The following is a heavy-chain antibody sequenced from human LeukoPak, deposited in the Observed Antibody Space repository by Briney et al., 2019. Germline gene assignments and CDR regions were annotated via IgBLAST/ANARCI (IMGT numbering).Heavy chain of an antibody. Sequence: QPGGSLRLSCAASGFTFRNYVIHWVRQAPGKGLEWVAVTSSGLNVKLYAGSVKGRFTISRDNSRSTLYLQMNSLRPEDTAIYYCAREGYYGSGSPPSLYFDYWGQGTLVTVSS. V-gene: IGHV3-30-3*01. CDR3: AREGYYGSGSPPSLYFDY. CDR2: TSSGLNVK. CDR1: GFTFRNYV. J-gene: IGHJ4*02. D-gene: IGHD3-10*01.